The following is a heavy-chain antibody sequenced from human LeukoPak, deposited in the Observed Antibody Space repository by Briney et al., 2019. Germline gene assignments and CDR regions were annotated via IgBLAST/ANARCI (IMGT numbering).Heavy chain of an antibody. CDR2: INHSGST. D-gene: IGHD3-10*01. CDR3: ARVVTMVRGVPSGMDV. Sequence: KPSETLSLTCAVYGGSFSGYYWSWIRQPPGKGLEWIGEINHSGSTNYNPSLKSRVTISVDTSKNQFSLKLSSVTAADTAVYYCARVVTMVRGVPSGMDVWGQGTTVTVSS. CDR1: GGSFSGYY. V-gene: IGHV4-34*01. J-gene: IGHJ6*02.